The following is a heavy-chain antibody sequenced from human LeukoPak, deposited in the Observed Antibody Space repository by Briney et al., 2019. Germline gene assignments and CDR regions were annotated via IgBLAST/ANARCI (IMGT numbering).Heavy chain of an antibody. D-gene: IGHD3/OR15-3a*01. Sequence: SETLSLTCTVPGGSISSGGYYWSWIRQPPGKGLEWIGYIYHSGSTYYNPSLKSRVTISVDRSKNQFSLKLSSVTAADTAVYYCARDAPPDWVPARLGGAFDIWGQGTMVTVSS. CDR2: IYHSGST. CDR3: ARDAPPDWVPARLGGAFDI. CDR1: GGSISSGGYY. V-gene: IGHV4-30-2*01. J-gene: IGHJ3*02.